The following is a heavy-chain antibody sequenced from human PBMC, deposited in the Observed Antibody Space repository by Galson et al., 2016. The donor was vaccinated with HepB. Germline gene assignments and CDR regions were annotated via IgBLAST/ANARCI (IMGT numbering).Heavy chain of an antibody. D-gene: IGHD5-24*01. J-gene: IGHJ4*02. CDR3: AKDLKDGTYYLDY. CDR2: ITSGGRHT. Sequence: KGLEWVSAITSGGRHTYYADSVKGRFTISRDNAKNTLDLQMNSLRVEDTAVYFCAKDLKDGTYYLDYWGQGTLVTVTA. V-gene: IGHV3-23*01.